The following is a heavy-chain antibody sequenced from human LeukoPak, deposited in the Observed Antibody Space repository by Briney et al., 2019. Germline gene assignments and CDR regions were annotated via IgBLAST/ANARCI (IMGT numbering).Heavy chain of an antibody. D-gene: IGHD3-22*01. J-gene: IGHJ4*02. CDR1: GYTFSGYY. CDR3: ARVDSTGYYRGRGPIDY. CDR2: INPNSGGT. V-gene: IGHV1-2*02. Sequence: ASVKVSCKASGYTFSGYYIHWVRQAPGQGLEWMGWINPNSGGTNYAQRFQGRVTMTRDTSISTAYMDLSRLRPDDTAVYYCARVDSTGYYRGRGPIDYWGQGALVTVSS.